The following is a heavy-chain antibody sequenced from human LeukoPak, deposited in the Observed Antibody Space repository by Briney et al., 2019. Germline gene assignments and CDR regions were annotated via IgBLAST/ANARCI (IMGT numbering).Heavy chain of an antibody. V-gene: IGHV4-34*01. J-gene: IGHJ4*02. D-gene: IGHD5-24*01. CDR1: GGSCDDYY. CDR3: ARGRDRSKAGDH. Sequence: KPSETLSLTCDVSGGSCDDYYCSWLRQPPGKGLEWIGEIHPHGIFYYNSSLMSRVTISIDTSKSQFSLRLTSVTAADTAFYYCARGRDRSKAGDHWGQGSLVTVSS. CDR2: IHPHGIF.